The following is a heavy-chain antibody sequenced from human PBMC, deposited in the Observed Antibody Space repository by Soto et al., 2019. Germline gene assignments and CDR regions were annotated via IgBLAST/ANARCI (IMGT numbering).Heavy chain of an antibody. CDR1: GGPFSSYH. CDR2: IIPILGRA. V-gene: IGHV1-69*08. J-gene: IGHJ5*02. Sequence: QVQLVQSGAEVKKPGSSVKLSCKASGGPFSSYHISWVRQAPGQGLEWVGRIIPILGRANNAQHFQGRVTITADTSTNTAYMELSSLTSEDTAVYYCAKVGGTTSSSWFDPCGHGTLVTVSS. CDR3: AKVGGTTSSSWFDP. D-gene: IGHD4-4*01.